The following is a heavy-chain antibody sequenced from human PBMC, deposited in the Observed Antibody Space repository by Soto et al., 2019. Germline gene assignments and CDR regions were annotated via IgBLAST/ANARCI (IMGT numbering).Heavy chain of an antibody. CDR2: IYPGDSDT. CDR3: ARSYSSGRSNWFGP. Sequence: PGESLKISCKGSGYSFATHWIGWVRQMPGKGLEWMGLIYPGDSDTRYSPSFQGQVTISADKFINTAYLQWSSLKASDTAMYYCARSYSSGRSNWFGPWGQGTLVTVSS. CDR1: GYSFATHW. J-gene: IGHJ5*02. V-gene: IGHV5-51*01. D-gene: IGHD6-19*01.